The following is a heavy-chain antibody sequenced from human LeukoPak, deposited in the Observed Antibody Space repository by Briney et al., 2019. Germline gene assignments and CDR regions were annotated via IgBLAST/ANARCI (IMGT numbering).Heavy chain of an antibody. D-gene: IGHD3-10*01. J-gene: IGHJ4*02. CDR3: AKDNVYYYGSGSYQSYFDY. V-gene: IGHV3-23*01. CDR1: GFTFSSYA. CDR2: ISGSGGST. Sequence: PGGSLRLSCAASGFTFSSYAMSWVRQAPGKGLEWVSAISGSGGSTYYADSVEGRFTISRDNSKNTLYLQMNSLRAEDTAVYYCAKDNVYYYGSGSYQSYFDYWGQGTLVTVSS.